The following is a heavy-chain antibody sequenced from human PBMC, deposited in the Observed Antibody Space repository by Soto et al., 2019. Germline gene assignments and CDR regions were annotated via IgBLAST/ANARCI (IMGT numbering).Heavy chain of an antibody. CDR3: AKGYGDYVSDAFDI. D-gene: IGHD4-17*01. CDR1: GFTFSSYG. Sequence: QVQLVESGGGVVQPGRSLRLSCAASGFTFSSYGMHWVRQAPGKGLEWVAVISYDGSNKYYADSVKGRFTISRDNSKNTLYLQMNSLRAEGTAVYYCAKGYGDYVSDAFDIWGQGTMVTVSS. V-gene: IGHV3-30*18. J-gene: IGHJ3*02. CDR2: ISYDGSNK.